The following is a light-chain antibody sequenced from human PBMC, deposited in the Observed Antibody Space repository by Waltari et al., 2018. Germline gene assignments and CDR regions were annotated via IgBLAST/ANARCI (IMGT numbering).Light chain of an antibody. CDR3: MQGTHWPCT. CDR1: QSLTHSDGNTY. CDR2: RAS. Sequence: DVVMTQSPLSLPVTLGQPASISCRSSQSLTHSDGNTYLSWFQQRPGQSPRRLFYRASWRDVGGADRFSGSGSGTEFTLRISRMEAEDVGVYYCMQGTHWPCTFGQGTKVEL. V-gene: IGKV2-30*02. J-gene: IGKJ1*01.